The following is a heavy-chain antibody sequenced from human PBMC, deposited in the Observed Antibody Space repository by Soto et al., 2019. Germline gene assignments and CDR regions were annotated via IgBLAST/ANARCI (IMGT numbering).Heavy chain of an antibody. CDR2: IFSNDEK. CDR3: ARIQGRDGYNYYFDY. CDR1: GFSLSNARMG. J-gene: IGHJ4*02. V-gene: IGHV2-26*01. D-gene: IGHD5-12*01. Sequence: QVTLKESGPVLVKPTETLTLTCTVSGFSLSNARMGVSWIRQPPGKALEWLAHIFSNDEKSYSTSLKSRLTSSKDTSKSQVVLTMTNMDPVDTATYYCARIQGRDGYNYYFDYWGQGTLVTVSS.